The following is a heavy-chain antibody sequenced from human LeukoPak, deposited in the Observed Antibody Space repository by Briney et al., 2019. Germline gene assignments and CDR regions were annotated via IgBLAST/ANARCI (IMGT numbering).Heavy chain of an antibody. CDR1: GGSISSYY. Sequence: SEPLSLTCTVSGGSISSYYWRWIRQPPGKGLEWIGYIYYSGSTNYNPSLKSRVTISVGTSKNQFSLKLSSVTAADTAVYYCARMQMTTVTTVYYYYGMDVWGQGTTVIVSS. J-gene: IGHJ6*02. CDR2: IYYSGST. V-gene: IGHV4-59*08. CDR3: ARMQMTTVTTVYYYYGMDV. D-gene: IGHD4-17*01.